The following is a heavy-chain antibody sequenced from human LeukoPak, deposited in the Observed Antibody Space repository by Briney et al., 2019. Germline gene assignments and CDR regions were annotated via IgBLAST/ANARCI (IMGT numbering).Heavy chain of an antibody. CDR2: VNWNGGAT. CDR3: ARVPSGYVDY. CDR1: GFTFSNAW. Sequence: GGSLRLSCAASGFTFSNAWMSWVRQAPGKGLEWVSGVNWNGGATGYADSVKGRFAISRDNAKNSLHLQMNSLRAEDTALYYCARVPSGYVDYWGQGTLVIVSS. J-gene: IGHJ4*02. D-gene: IGHD3-3*01. V-gene: IGHV3-20*04.